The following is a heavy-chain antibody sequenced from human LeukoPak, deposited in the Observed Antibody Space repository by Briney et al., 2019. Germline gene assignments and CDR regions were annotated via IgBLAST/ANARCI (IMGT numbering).Heavy chain of an antibody. V-gene: IGHV3-66*01. CDR1: GFTVSSNY. J-gene: IGHJ6*02. CDR2: IYSGGST. CDR3: ARDRYYDSSGYREYYYYYGMDV. D-gene: IGHD3-22*01. Sequence: GGSLRLSCAASGFTVSSNYMSWVRQAPGKGLEWVSVIYSGGSTYYADSVKGRFTISRDNSKSTLYLQMNSLRAEDTAVYYCARDRYYDSSGYREYYYYYGMDVWGQGTTVTVSS.